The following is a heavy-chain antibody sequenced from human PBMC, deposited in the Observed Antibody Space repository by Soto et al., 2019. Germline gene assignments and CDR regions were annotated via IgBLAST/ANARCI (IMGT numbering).Heavy chain of an antibody. CDR3: ARYGLYSSSSLDY. Sequence: GASVKVSCKASGYTFTSYAMHWVRQAPGQRLKWMGWINAGNGNTKYSQKFQGRVTITRDTSASTAYMELSSLRSEDTAVYYCARYGLYSSSSLDYWGQGTLVTSPQ. J-gene: IGHJ4*02. V-gene: IGHV1-3*01. CDR1: GYTFTSYA. CDR2: INAGNGNT. D-gene: IGHD6-6*01.